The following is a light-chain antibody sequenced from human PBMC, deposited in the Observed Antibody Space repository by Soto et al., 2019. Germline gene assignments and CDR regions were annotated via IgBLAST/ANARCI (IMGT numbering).Light chain of an antibody. CDR1: SSDVGGYNY. J-gene: IGLJ1*01. CDR3: SSYTSSSTLGV. CDR2: DVS. V-gene: IGLV2-14*01. Sequence: QSVLTQPASVSGSPGQSITISCTGTSSDVGGYNYVSWYQQHPGKAPKLMIYDVSNRPSGVSNRFSGSKSGNTASLTISGRQAEDEADYYCSSYTSSSTLGVFGTGTKVTVL.